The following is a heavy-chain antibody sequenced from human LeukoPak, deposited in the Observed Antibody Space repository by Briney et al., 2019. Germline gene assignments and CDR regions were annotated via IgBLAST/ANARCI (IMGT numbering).Heavy chain of an antibody. Sequence: SHSPSLTCTLSGGSISSYYSSWVRQPPGKGLEWSGYIYYSGSTNYNPSLKSRVTISVDASKNQFSLMLSSVTAADTAVYYCARHGRGYSYGYLFDYWGQGTLVTVSS. CDR2: IYYSGST. CDR3: ARHGRGYSYGYLFDY. CDR1: GGSISSYY. D-gene: IGHD5-18*01. V-gene: IGHV4-59*08. J-gene: IGHJ4*02.